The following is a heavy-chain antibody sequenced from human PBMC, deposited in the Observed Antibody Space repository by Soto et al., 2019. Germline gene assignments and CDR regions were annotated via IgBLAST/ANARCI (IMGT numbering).Heavy chain of an antibody. J-gene: IGHJ6*02. Sequence: PTLVNPTRTLTLTCTFSGFSLSTSGVGVAWVRQPPGQALEWLAFIFWNDEKHYRPSLKSRVTIIKDTSKNQVVLTMTNVDPMDTGTYYCAHAYSSSLATTYHYYYYGTDVWGQRTTVTGSS. CDR2: IFWNDEK. CDR1: GFSLSTSGVG. D-gene: IGHD6-13*01. V-gene: IGHV2-5*01. CDR3: AHAYSSSLATTYHYYYYGTDV.